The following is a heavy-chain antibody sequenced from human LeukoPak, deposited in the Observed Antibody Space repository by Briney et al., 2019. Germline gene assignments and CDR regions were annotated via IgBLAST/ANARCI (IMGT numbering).Heavy chain of an antibody. V-gene: IGHV3-11*01. CDR3: ARDLRSSTSRYYYYYMDV. Sequence: GGSLRLSCAASGFTLSDYYMSWIRQAPGKGLEWVSYTSSSGSTIYYADSVRGRFTISRDNAKNSLYLQMNSLRAEDTAVYYCARDLRSSTSRYYYYYMDVWGKGTTVTVSS. D-gene: IGHD2-2*01. CDR2: TSSSGSTI. J-gene: IGHJ6*03. CDR1: GFTLSDYY.